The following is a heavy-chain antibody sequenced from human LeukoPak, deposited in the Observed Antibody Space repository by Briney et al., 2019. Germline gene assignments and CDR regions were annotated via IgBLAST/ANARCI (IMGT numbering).Heavy chain of an antibody. CDR2: INPNSGGT. CDR3: ARARSVYDFWSYYYYMDV. CDR1: GYTCTGYY. Sequence: GASVKVSCKASGYTCTGYYMHWVRQAPGQGLEWMGWINPNSGGTNYAQKFQGRVTMTRDTSISTAYMELSRLRSDDTAVYYCARARSVYDFWSYYYYMDVWGKGTTVTVSS. V-gene: IGHV1-2*02. D-gene: IGHD3-3*01. J-gene: IGHJ6*03.